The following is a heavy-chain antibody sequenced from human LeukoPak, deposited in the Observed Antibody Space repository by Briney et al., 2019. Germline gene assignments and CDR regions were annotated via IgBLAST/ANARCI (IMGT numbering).Heavy chain of an antibody. V-gene: IGHV3-66*01. J-gene: IGHJ4*02. CDR3: AKDRIGVSGDY. CDR1: GFTVSSKY. D-gene: IGHD5/OR15-5a*01. CDR2: IYSSGST. Sequence: GGSLRLSCAASGFTVSSKYMGWVRQAPGKGLEWVSVIYSSGSTYYADSVKGRFTISRDNSKNTLYLQMNSLRGEDTAVYYCAKDRIGVSGDYWGQGTLVTVSS.